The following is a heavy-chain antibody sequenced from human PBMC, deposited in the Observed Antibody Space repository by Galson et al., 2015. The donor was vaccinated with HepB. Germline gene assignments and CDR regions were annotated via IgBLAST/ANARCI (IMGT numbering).Heavy chain of an antibody. J-gene: IGHJ4*02. CDR1: GGTFSSYA. V-gene: IGHV1-69*13. CDR2: IIPIFGTA. CDR3: ATIAPDVGLSSSISY. Sequence: SVKVSCKASGGTFSSYAISWVRQAPGQGLEWMGGIIPIFGTANYAQKFQGRVTITADESTSTAYMELSSLRSEDTAVYYCATIAPDVGLSSSISYWGQGTLVTVSS. D-gene: IGHD6-6*01.